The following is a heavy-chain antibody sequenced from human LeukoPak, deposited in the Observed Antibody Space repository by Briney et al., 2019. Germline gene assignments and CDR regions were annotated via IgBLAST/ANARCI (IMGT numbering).Heavy chain of an antibody. CDR3: AKVLRGYSYGQGPFDY. Sequence: GGSLRLSCAASGFTFSSYGMHWVRQAPGKGLEWVAVIWYDGSNKYYADSVKGRFTISRDNSKNTLYLQTNSLRAEDTAVYYCAKVLRGYSYGQGPFDYWGQGTLVTVSS. CDR1: GFTFSSYG. J-gene: IGHJ4*02. CDR2: IWYDGSNK. V-gene: IGHV3-33*06. D-gene: IGHD5-18*01.